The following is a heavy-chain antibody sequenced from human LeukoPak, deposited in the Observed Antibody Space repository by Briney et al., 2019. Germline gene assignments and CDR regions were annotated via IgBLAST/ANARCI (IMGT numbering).Heavy chain of an antibody. Sequence: LETLSLTCTVSGGSISNYHWSWIRQPPGKGLEWIGYIYYSGNTNYNPSLKSRLTISLDTSKNQVSLRLSSVTAADTAVYHCARKDGDLWGQGTLVTVSS. J-gene: IGHJ5*02. CDR2: IYYSGNT. V-gene: IGHV4-59*08. CDR1: GGSISNYH. CDR3: ARKDGDL.